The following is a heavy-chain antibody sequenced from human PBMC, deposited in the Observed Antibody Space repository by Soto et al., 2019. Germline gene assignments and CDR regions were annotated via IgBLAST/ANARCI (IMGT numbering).Heavy chain of an antibody. V-gene: IGHV3-30*03. Sequence: QIQLVESGGDVVQPGRSLRLSCAASGFNFGFFGMHWVRQAPGKGLEWVAFILGDGINTHYADSVRGRFTLSRDYSKKTMYLQMDTLREDDTALYYCARGNLSFDFDSWGQGTLVTVSS. CDR1: GFNFGFFG. D-gene: IGHD3-10*01. J-gene: IGHJ4*02. CDR2: ILGDGINT. CDR3: ARGNLSFDFDS.